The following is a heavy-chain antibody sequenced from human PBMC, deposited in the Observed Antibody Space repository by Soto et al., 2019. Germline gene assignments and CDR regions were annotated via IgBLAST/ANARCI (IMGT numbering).Heavy chain of an antibody. V-gene: IGHV3-48*03. Sequence: VGSLRLSCAASGFTFSSYEMNWVRQAPGKGLEWVSYISSSGSTIYYADSVKGRFTISRDNAKNSLYLQMNSLRAEDTAVYYCAREEMATTRYWGQGTLVTVSS. CDR2: ISSSGSTI. CDR3: AREEMATTRY. CDR1: GFTFSSYE. J-gene: IGHJ4*02. D-gene: IGHD5-12*01.